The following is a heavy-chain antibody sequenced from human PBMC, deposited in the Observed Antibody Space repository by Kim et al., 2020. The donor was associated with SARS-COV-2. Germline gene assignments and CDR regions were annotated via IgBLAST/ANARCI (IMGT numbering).Heavy chain of an antibody. V-gene: IGHV3-23*01. CDR2: T. CDR3: AKGGVVTAIDY. Sequence: TNYADAVKGRFTISRDNSKNTLYLQMNSLRAEDTAVYYCAKGGVVTAIDYWGQGTLVTVSS. J-gene: IGHJ4*02. D-gene: IGHD2-21*02.